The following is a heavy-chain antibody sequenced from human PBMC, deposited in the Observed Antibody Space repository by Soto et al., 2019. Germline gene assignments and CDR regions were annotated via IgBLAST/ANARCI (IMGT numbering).Heavy chain of an antibody. V-gene: IGHV3-74*01. CDR1: GFTLSNYW. Sequence: GGSLRLSCAASGFTLSNYWMHWVRQAPGKGLVWVSRINSDGSITDYADSVKGRFTISRDNAKDTLYLQMNSLRAEDTAVYHCARGKDQHNTRTYSYYDCWGQGTLVTVSS. CDR3: ARGKDQHNTRTYSYYDC. D-gene: IGHD2-21*01. CDR2: INSDGSIT. J-gene: IGHJ4*02.